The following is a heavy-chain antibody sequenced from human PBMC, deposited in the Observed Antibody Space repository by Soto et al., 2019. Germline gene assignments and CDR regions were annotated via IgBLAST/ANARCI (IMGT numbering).Heavy chain of an antibody. Sequence: QGQLQESGPGLVKPSQTLSLTCTVSAGSITSGGYYWSWIRQHPGKGLEWIGNIYYSGSTYYNPSLKSRVTVSVDTSKNQFSLKLSSVTASDTAVYYCARDPLGTPVGDFKSWGQGTLVNVSS. J-gene: IGHJ4*02. CDR3: ARDPLGTPVGDFKS. V-gene: IGHV4-31*03. D-gene: IGHD3-16*01. CDR1: AGSITSGGYY. CDR2: IYYSGST.